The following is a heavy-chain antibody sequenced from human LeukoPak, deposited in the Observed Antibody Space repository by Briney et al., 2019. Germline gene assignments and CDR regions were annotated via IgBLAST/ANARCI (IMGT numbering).Heavy chain of an antibody. V-gene: IGHV3-9*01. D-gene: IGHD6-13*01. CDR1: GFTFDDYA. CDR3: AKDIYSSSWFYFDY. CDR2: ISWNSGSI. J-gene: IGHJ4*02. Sequence: GGSLRLSCAASGFTFDDYAMHWVRQAPGKGLEWVSGISWNSGSIGYADSVKGRFTISRDNAKNSLYLQMNSLRAEDTALYYCAKDIYSSSWFYFDYWGQGTLVTVSS.